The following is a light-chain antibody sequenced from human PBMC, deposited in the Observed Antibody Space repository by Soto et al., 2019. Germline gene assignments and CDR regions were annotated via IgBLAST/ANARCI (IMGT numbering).Light chain of an antibody. J-gene: IGLJ1*01. Sequence: QSALTQPASVSGSPGQSIAISCTGASSDIGAYNYVSWHQQHPGKAPKLMIYDVNNRPSGVSDRFSGSKSGYTASLTISGLQAEDEAEYYCISYTTSGTYVLGTGTKVTVL. V-gene: IGLV2-14*03. CDR2: DVN. CDR3: ISYTTSGTYV. CDR1: SSDIGAYNY.